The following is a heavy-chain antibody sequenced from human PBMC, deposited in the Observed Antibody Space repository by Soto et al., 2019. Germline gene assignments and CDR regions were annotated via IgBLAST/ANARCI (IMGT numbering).Heavy chain of an antibody. CDR1: GFTFSTYG. J-gene: IGHJ6*02. D-gene: IGHD6-19*01. CDR2: ISGGGGDT. Sequence: EVQLLESGGGLVQPRGSLRLSCAASGFTFSTYGMSWVRQAPGKGLEWVSVISGGGGDTYYAGSVKGRFTISRDNSKNTLYLEMNSLRAEDTAVYYCAKTQQWGLPLSGEMDVWGQGTTVTVSS. CDR3: AKTQQWGLPLSGEMDV. V-gene: IGHV3-23*01.